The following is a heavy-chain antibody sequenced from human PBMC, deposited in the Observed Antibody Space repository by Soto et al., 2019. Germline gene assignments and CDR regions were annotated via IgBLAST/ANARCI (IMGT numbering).Heavy chain of an antibody. J-gene: IGHJ6*02. V-gene: IGHV3-33*01. Sequence: PGGSLRLSCAASGFTFSSYGMHWVRQAPGKGLEWVAVIWYDGSNKYYADSVKGRFTISRDNSKNTLYLQMNSLRAEDTAVYYCAREGDASFLEWLRSQHYYYGMDVWGQGTTVTVSS. CDR1: GFTFSSYG. CDR2: IWYDGSNK. D-gene: IGHD5-12*01. CDR3: AREGDASFLEWLRSQHYYYGMDV.